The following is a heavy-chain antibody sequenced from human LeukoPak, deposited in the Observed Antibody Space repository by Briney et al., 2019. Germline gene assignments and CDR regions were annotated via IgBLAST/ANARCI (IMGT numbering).Heavy chain of an antibody. CDR1: GYTITSYA. J-gene: IGHJ6*02. CDR2: ISGGNEHT. D-gene: IGHD1-26*01. V-gene: IGHV1-3*01. Sequence: RASGKASRKASGYTITSYAIDWVRQAAGQRSEWLGWISGGNEHTKYSQEFQGRVTITRATSAKTAHMELSSMRSDDTAVYYCANSGSYYYGMDVWGQGTTVTVSS. CDR3: ANSGSYYYGMDV.